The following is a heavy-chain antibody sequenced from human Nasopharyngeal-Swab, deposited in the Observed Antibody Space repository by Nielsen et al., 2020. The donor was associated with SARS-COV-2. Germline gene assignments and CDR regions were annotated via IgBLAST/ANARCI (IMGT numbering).Heavy chain of an antibody. CDR2: ISSSSSYI. CDR1: GFTFSGYS. V-gene: IGHV3-21*01. Sequence: GGSLRLSCAASGFTFSGYSMNWVRQAPGKGLEWVSSISSSSSYIYYADSVKGRFTISRDNAKNSLYLQMNSLRAEDTAVYYCARGQYCSSTSCYARGYYYYYGMDVWGQGTTVTVSS. J-gene: IGHJ6*02. D-gene: IGHD2-2*01. CDR3: ARGQYCSSTSCYARGYYYYYGMDV.